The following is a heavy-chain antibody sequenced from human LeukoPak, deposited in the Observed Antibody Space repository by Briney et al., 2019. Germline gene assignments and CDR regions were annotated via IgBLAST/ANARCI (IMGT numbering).Heavy chain of an antibody. CDR2: ISNDGSNK. D-gene: IGHD3-16*02. CDR3: ARVAKAFGGVIVSYPGDY. V-gene: IGHV3-30*04. J-gene: IGHJ4*02. CDR1: GFTFSGYA. Sequence: GGSLRLSCAASGFTFSGYAMHWVRQAPGKGLEWVAVISNDGSNKYYADSVKGRFTISRDNSRNTLYLQMDSLRAEDTAVYYCARVAKAFGGVIVSYPGDYWGQGTLVTVSS.